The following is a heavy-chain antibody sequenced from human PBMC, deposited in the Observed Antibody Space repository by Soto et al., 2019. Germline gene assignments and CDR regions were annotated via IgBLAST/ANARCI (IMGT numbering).Heavy chain of an antibody. V-gene: IGHV3-30-3*01. Sequence: PGGSLRLSCAASGFTFSSYAMQWVRQAPGKGLEWVAVISYDGSNKYYADSVKGRFTISRDNSKNMFYLQMNSLRAEDTAVYYCARDRTGTTSFFDYWGQGTLVTVSS. CDR2: ISYDGSNK. D-gene: IGHD1-1*01. J-gene: IGHJ4*02. CDR3: ARDRTGTTSFFDY. CDR1: GFTFSSYA.